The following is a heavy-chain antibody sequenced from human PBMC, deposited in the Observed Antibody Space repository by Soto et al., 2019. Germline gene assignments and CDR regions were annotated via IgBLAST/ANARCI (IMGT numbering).Heavy chain of an antibody. CDR2: IYYRGST. CDR3: ARGGSEYYYDSSGYLFDP. CDR1: GGSISSGGYY. V-gene: IGHV4-31*03. D-gene: IGHD3-22*01. Sequence: QVQLQESGPGLVKPSQTLSLTCTVSGGSISSGGYYWSWIRQHPGKGLEWIGYIYYRGSTYYNPALKRRVTISVDTSKNQFSLKLSSVTAADTAVYYCARGGSEYYYDSSGYLFDPWGQGTLVTVSS. J-gene: IGHJ5*02.